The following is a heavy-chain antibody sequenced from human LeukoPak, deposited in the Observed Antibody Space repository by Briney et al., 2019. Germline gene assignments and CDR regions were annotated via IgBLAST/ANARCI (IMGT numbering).Heavy chain of an antibody. Sequence: SETLSLTCTVSGGSISSSSFYWGWIRQPPGKGLEWIGRIYTSGSTNYNPSLKSRVTMSVDTSKNHFSLKLSSVTAADTAVYYCARDSVFCSSTSCYGKFDPWGQGTPVTVYS. J-gene: IGHJ5*02. V-gene: IGHV4-61*02. CDR2: IYTSGST. CDR1: GGSISSSSFY. CDR3: ARDSVFCSSTSCYGKFDP. D-gene: IGHD2-2*01.